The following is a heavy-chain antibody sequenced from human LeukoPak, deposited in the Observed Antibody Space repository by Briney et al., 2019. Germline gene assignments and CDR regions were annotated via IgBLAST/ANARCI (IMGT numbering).Heavy chain of an antibody. V-gene: IGHV1-24*01. D-gene: IGHD6-13*01. Sequence: ASVRVSCTVSAYILTELSMQWVRHAPGKGVEWRGGFDPEDGETNYAQKFQGRVTMTEDTATDTAYMELSSLRSEDTAVYYCATVAAAGGWGYGMDVWGQGTTVTVSS. J-gene: IGHJ6*02. CDR3: ATVAAAGGWGYGMDV. CDR2: FDPEDGET. CDR1: AYILTELS.